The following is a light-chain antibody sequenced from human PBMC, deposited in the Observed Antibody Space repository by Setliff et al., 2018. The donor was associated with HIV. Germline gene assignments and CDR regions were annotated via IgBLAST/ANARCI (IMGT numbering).Light chain of an antibody. CDR1: SSDVGRYNY. J-gene: IGLJ1*01. CDR3: CSYTSISTYV. Sequence: VLTQPASVSGSPGQSITISCTGTSSDVGRYNYVSWYQQHPGKTPKLIIYDVSKWPSGVSNRFSASKSGNTASLTISGLQAEDEADYYCCSYTSISTYVFGTGTKVTVL. V-gene: IGLV2-14*03. CDR2: DVS.